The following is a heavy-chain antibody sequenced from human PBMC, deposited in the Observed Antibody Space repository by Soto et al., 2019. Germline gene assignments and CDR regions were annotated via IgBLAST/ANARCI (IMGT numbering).Heavy chain of an antibody. Sequence: GGSLRLSCTASGFTFGDYAMSWFRQAPGKGLEWVGFIRSKAYGGTTEYAASVKGRFTISRDDSKSIAYLQMNSLKTEDTAVYYCTREVPPKTPDWNDVFFDYWGQGTLVTVSS. V-gene: IGHV3-49*03. CDR2: IRSKAYGGTT. D-gene: IGHD1-1*01. CDR3: TREVPPKTPDWNDVFFDY. J-gene: IGHJ4*02. CDR1: GFTFGDYA.